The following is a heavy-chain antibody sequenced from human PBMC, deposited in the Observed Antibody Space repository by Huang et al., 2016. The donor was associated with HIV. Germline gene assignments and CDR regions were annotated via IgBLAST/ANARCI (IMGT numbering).Heavy chain of an antibody. V-gene: IGHV7-4-1*02. J-gene: IGHJ4*02. CDR3: ASSPREVFGVFDY. CDR1: GYTFTSYA. Sequence: QVQLVQSGSELKKHGASVKVSCKASGYTFTSYAMNWVRQAPGQWLEWMGWINTHTVHPTYAHGFTVRFVFSLDTSVITAYLQISSLKAEDTAVYYCASSPREVFGVFDYWGQGTLVTVSS. CDR2: INTHTVHP. D-gene: IGHD3-3*01.